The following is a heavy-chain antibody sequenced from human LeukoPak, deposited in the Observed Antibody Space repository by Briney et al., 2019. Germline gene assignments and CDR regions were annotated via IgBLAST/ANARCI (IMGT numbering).Heavy chain of an antibody. Sequence: ASVKVSCKAPRDMLNSYHIHWVRQAPGEGLEWMGMINPGGDGPNYSQKFRGRVDMTWDASANIVYMELSWLRPEDTAVYYCARGRDLNGDASYYYYYGMDVWGQGTTVTVSS. CDR2: INPGGDGP. CDR3: ARGRDLNGDASYYYYYGMDV. CDR1: RDMLNSYH. D-gene: IGHD3-16*01. J-gene: IGHJ6*02. V-gene: IGHV1-46*02.